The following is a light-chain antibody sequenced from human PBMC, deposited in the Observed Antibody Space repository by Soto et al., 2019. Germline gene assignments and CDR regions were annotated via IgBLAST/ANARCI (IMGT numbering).Light chain of an antibody. CDR1: QSITTY. CDR3: QQYNSYTWT. CDR2: FAS. J-gene: IGKJ1*01. V-gene: IGKV1-16*01. Sequence: DIQLTQSPSFLSASVGDRVTITCRASQSITTYLNWYQQKPGKAPKPLISFASSLQSGVPSRFSGSGSGTEFTLTISSLQPDDFATYYCQQYNSYTWTFGQGTKVDIK.